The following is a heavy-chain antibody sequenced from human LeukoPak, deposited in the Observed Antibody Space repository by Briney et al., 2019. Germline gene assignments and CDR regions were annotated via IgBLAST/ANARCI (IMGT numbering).Heavy chain of an antibody. CDR3: VRSWYLFDC. Sequence: GGSLRLSCAASGFTFSSYAMHWVRQAPGKGLEWVAVISDDGSNKYYADSVKGRFTISRDKSKNTLHLQMNSLRVEDTAVYYCVRSWYLFDCWGQGTLVTVSS. CDR1: GFTFSSYA. J-gene: IGHJ4*02. CDR2: ISDDGSNK. V-gene: IGHV3-30-3*01. D-gene: IGHD6-13*01.